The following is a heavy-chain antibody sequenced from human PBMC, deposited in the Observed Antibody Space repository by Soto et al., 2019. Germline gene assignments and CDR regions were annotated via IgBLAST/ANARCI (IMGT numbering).Heavy chain of an antibody. V-gene: IGHV3-30*18. J-gene: IGHJ5*02. CDR3: AKDLLHNTVTTCGS. Sequence: QVQLVESGGGVVQPGRSLRLSCAASGFTFDSYGMHWVRQDPGKGLEWVAVISSDGNNKYYADSVKCRFTISRDNFKNTLYLQMSSLRADDTDVYYCAKDLLHNTVTTCGSWGQGTLVTVSS. D-gene: IGHD4-17*01. CDR2: ISSDGNNK. CDR1: GFTFDSYG.